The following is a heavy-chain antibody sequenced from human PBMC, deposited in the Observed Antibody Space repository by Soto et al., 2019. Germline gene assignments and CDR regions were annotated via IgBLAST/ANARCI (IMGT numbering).Heavy chain of an antibody. CDR3: ARNKPGNYGMDV. D-gene: IGHD3-10*01. J-gene: IGHJ6*02. V-gene: IGHV3-53*02. CDR1: GFTVSRNS. Sequence: EVQLVDTGGGLIQPGGSLRLSCAASGFTVSRNSMNWVRQAPGKGLEWVSIIYSGDSTSYAGSVKGRFTISRDNSKNTVFLQMNSLRAEDTAVYYCARNKPGNYGMDVWGRGTTVTVSS. CDR2: IYSGDST.